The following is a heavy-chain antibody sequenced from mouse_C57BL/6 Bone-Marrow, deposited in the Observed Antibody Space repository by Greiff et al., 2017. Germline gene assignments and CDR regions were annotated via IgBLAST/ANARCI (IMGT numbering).Heavy chain of an antibody. CDR3: ARHYYGSSPLAY. J-gene: IGHJ3*01. CDR1: GFTFSSYG. D-gene: IGHD1-1*01. CDR2: ISSGGSYT. V-gene: IGHV5-6*02. Sequence: DVKLVESGGDLVKPGGSLKLSCAASGFTFSSYGMSWVRQTPDKRLEWVATISSGGSYTYYPDSVKGRFTISRDNAKNTLYLQMSSLKSEDTAMYYCARHYYGSSPLAYWGQGTLVTVSA.